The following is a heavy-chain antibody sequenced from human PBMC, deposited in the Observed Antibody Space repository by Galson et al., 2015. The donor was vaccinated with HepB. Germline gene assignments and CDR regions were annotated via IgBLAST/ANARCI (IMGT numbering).Heavy chain of an antibody. CDR1: GFIFTNYW. J-gene: IGHJ4*02. CDR3: VRDPTFSYGRPAGFDF. CDR2: INSDGKNA. V-gene: IGHV3-74*01. Sequence: SLRLSCAASGFIFTNYWIHWVRQVPGKGPVWVSRINSDGKNAAYADSVKGRFTISRDNAKDTVYLQMNSLRDEDTALYYCVRDPTFSYGRPAGFDFWGQGTLVTVSS. D-gene: IGHD5-18*01.